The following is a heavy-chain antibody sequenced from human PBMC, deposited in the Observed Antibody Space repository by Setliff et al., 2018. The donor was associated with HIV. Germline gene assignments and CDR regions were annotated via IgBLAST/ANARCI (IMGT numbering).Heavy chain of an antibody. CDR3: SRSGVSPYYYYGMDV. V-gene: IGHV1-18*04. CDR1: GYTFTTYG. Sequence: KVSCKASGYTFTTYGVNWVRQAPGQGLEWMGWINSYNGNTKFAQKFQGRVTMTTDTSTTTAFMELRSLKADDTGIYYCSRSGVSPYYYYGMDVWGQGTTVTVSS. J-gene: IGHJ6*02. D-gene: IGHD3-10*01. CDR2: INSYNGNT.